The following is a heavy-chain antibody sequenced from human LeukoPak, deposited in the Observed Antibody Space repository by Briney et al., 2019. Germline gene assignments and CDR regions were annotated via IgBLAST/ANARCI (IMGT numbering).Heavy chain of an antibody. Sequence: GGSLRLSCVVSGFTVSNNFMTWVRQAPGKGLEWVSLIYSGGNIYYAGSVKGRFTISRDGSKNTLYLQMNSLRAEDTAVYYCARDPGAAAGNLWSWGQGTLVTVSS. V-gene: IGHV3-66*01. CDR2: IYSGGNI. CDR1: GFTVSNNF. D-gene: IGHD6-13*01. CDR3: ARDPGAAAGNLWS. J-gene: IGHJ5*02.